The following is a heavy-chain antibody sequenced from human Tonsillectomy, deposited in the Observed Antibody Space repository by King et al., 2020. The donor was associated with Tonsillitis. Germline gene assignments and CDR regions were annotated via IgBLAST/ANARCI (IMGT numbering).Heavy chain of an antibody. CDR2: IYSGDSRT. CDR3: AKDSNVGYPSTTYNFDY. V-gene: IGHV3-23*03. J-gene: IGHJ4*02. CDR1: GFTFSSYA. D-gene: IGHD3-22*01. Sequence: VQLAESGGGLVQPGGSLRLSCAASGFTFSSYAMSWVRQAPGKGLEWVSVIYSGDSRTYYADSVKGRFTISRDNSRNTLYLQMNSLRAEDTAVYYCAKDSNVGYPSTTYNFDYWGQGTLVTVSS.